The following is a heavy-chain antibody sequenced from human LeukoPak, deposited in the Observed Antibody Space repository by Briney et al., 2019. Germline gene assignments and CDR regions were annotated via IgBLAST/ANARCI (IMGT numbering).Heavy chain of an antibody. D-gene: IGHD3-16*01. CDR1: EFTFSNYG. J-gene: IGHJ3*01. Sequence: PGMSLRLSCEASEFTFSNYGMHWARHAPGKGLEWVAFICTDGLKNCYADSVKGHFTISRDPSKNTQFLQRNNLGAEDTAAYFCARGELGGAFDLWGQGTRVTVSS. CDR3: ARGELGGAFDL. V-gene: IGHV3-33*01. CDR2: ICTDGLKN.